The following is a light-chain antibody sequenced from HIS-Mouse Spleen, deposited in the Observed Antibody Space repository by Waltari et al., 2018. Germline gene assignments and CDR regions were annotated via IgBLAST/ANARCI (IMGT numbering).Light chain of an antibody. CDR1: SSDARGHNY. CDR2: DVS. CDR3: CSYAGSYTLV. Sequence: QSALTQPPSVSGSPGQSVTISCTGTSSDARGHNYVSCYQQHPGKPPKLMIDDVSKRPSGVPDRFSCSKSGNTASLTISGLQAEDEADYYCCSYAGSYTLVFGGGTKLTVL. J-gene: IGLJ2*01. V-gene: IGLV2-11*01.